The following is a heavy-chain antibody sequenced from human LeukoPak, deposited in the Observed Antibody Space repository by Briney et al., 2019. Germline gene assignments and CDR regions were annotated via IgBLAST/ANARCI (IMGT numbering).Heavy chain of an antibody. CDR3: ARHVVDPPNHLRWFSSWYYFDY. CDR1: GGSISSGGYY. Sequence: SQTLSPTCTVSGGSISSGGYYWSWIRQPPGKGLEWIGSVFYSGSTYYNPSLKSRVTISVDTSKNQFSLRLSSVTAADTAVYYCARHVVDPPNHLRWFSSWYYFDYWGQGTLVTVSS. V-gene: IGHV4-30-2*03. CDR2: VFYSGST. D-gene: IGHD4-23*01. J-gene: IGHJ4*02.